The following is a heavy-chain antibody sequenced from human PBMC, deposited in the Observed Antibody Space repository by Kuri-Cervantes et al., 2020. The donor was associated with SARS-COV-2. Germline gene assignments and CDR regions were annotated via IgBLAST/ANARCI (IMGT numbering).Heavy chain of an antibody. CDR1: GFTFSSHC. V-gene: IGHV3-7*01. Sequence: GESLKISCTASGFTFSSHCMSWVRQAPGKGLEWVANIKEDGSEKHYVDSVKGRFTISRDNAENTLYLQMNSLRAEDTAVYYCARPLMAGPHYFDFWGQGTLVTVSS. D-gene: IGHD6-19*01. CDR3: ARPLMAGPHYFDF. J-gene: IGHJ4*02. CDR2: IKEDGSEK.